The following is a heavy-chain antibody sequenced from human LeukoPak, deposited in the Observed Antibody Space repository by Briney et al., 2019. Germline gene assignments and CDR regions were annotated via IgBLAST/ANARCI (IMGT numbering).Heavy chain of an antibody. CDR1: GFTFSSYS. Sequence: PGGSLRLSCAASGFTFSSYSMNWVRQAPGKGLEWVSFISSSSSYIYYADSVKGRFTISRDNSKNTLFLHMNSLRAEDTAVYSCAKGYYGSGSYGWFDYWGQGTLVTVSS. CDR3: AKGYYGSGSYGWFDY. D-gene: IGHD3-10*01. V-gene: IGHV3-21*04. CDR2: ISSSSSYI. J-gene: IGHJ4*02.